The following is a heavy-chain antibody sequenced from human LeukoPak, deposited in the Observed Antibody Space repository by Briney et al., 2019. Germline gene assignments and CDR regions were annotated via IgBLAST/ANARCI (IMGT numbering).Heavy chain of an antibody. Sequence: SVKVSCKASGGTFSSYAISWVRQAPGQGLEWMGGIIPILGTANYAQKFQGRVTITADESTSTVYMELSSLRSEDTAVYYCQAIVVVPASGGMDVWGQGTTVTVSS. CDR2: IIPILGTA. V-gene: IGHV1-69*13. CDR3: QAIVVVPASGGMDV. J-gene: IGHJ6*02. CDR1: GGTFSSYA. D-gene: IGHD2-2*01.